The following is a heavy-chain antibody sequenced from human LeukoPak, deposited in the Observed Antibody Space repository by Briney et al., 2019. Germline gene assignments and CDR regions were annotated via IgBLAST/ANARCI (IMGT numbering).Heavy chain of an antibody. D-gene: IGHD2-2*01. Sequence: GGSLRLSCAASGFTFSSYSMNWVRQAPGKGLEWVSFISSSSSDKYYADSVKGRFTISRDNAKHSLYLQMNSLRAEDTAVYYCARDGVYCSSASCYFDNWGQGALVIVSS. CDR3: ARDGVYCSSASCYFDN. CDR2: ISSSSSDK. V-gene: IGHV3-21*01. CDR1: GFTFSSYS. J-gene: IGHJ4*02.